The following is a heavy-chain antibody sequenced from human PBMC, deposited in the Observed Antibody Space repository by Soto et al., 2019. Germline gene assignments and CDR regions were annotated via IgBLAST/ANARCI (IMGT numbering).Heavy chain of an antibody. J-gene: IGHJ6*02. CDR1: GYSFTSYW. CDR3: ARYVIAMVSATLPYSYYGIDA. Sequence: PGESLKISCKGPGYSFTSYWISWVRQMPGKGLEWMGRIDPSDSYTNYSPSFQGHVTISADKSISTAYLQWSSLKASDTAMYYCARYVIAMVSATLPYSYYGIDAWGQGTTVTVSS. D-gene: IGHD2-8*01. V-gene: IGHV5-10-1*01. CDR2: IDPSDSYT.